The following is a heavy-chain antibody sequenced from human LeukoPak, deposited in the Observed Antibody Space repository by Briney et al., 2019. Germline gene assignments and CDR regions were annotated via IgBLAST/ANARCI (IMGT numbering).Heavy chain of an antibody. Sequence: GGSLRVSCAASGFTFSSYAMSWVRQAPGKGPEWVSGISGSGDNTYYADSVKGRFTISRDNSKNTLYVQVNSLGTEDTAAYYCAKGSYYDSSGSFYFDYWGQGTLVTVSS. V-gene: IGHV3-23*01. CDR3: AKGSYYDSSGSFYFDY. CDR1: GFTFSSYA. CDR2: ISGSGDNT. D-gene: IGHD3-22*01. J-gene: IGHJ4*02.